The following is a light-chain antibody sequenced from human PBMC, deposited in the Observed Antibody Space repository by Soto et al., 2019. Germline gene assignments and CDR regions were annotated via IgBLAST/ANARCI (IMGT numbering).Light chain of an antibody. Sequence: QSALTQPASVSGSPGQSITISCTGTSSDVGAYNYVSWYQQHPGKAPKLMIYEVSNRPSGVSNRFSGSKSGNTASLTISGLQAEDEGDYYCSSYTSGSTWVFSGGTKVTVL. CDR1: SSDVGAYNY. J-gene: IGLJ3*02. CDR2: EVS. CDR3: SSYTSGSTWV. V-gene: IGLV2-14*01.